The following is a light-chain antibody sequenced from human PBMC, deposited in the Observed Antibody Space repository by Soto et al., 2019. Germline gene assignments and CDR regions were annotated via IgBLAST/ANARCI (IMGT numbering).Light chain of an antibody. V-gene: IGKV1-12*01. Sequence: DRQMTKSQSSLAASVEDTVTITCRASQGIYSWLAWYQQKSGRAPKLLIYAASNLQSGVSSRFSGSGSATDFTLTISSLLPEDFATYYCHQSHSVPGTFGQGSKVDIK. CDR2: AAS. CDR3: HQSHSVPGT. CDR1: QGIYSW. J-gene: IGKJ1*01.